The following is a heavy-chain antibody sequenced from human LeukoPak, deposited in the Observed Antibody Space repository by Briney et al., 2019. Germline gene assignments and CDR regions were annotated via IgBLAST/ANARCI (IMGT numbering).Heavy chain of an antibody. J-gene: IGHJ4*02. D-gene: IGHD4-17*01. V-gene: IGHV3-30*04. CDR1: GFTFSSYA. CDR2: ISYDGSNK. CDR3: ARDAPYYGAVDY. Sequence: GGSLRLSCAASGFTFSSYAMHWVRQAPGKGLEWVAVISYDGSNKYYADSVKGRFTISRDNAKNSLYLQMNSLRAEDTAVYYCARDAPYYGAVDYWGQGTLVTVSS.